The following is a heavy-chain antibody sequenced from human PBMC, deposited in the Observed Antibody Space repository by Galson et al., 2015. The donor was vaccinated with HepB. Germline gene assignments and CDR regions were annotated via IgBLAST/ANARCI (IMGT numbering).Heavy chain of an antibody. V-gene: IGHV1-18*01. CDR1: GYILTDYG. CDR3: ARVGRSFYYFDS. J-gene: IGHJ4*02. D-gene: IGHD1-26*01. CDR2: ISTFNGNT. Sequence: SVKVSCKASGYILTDYGISWVRQAPGQGLEWMGWISTFNGNTNYAQKFQGRVTMTTDTSTSTAYLQLRSLRSDDTAMYFCARVGRSFYYFDSWGQGTQVIVSS.